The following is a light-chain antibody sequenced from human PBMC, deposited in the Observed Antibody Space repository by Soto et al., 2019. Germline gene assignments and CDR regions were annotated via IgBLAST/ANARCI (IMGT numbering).Light chain of an antibody. J-gene: IGKJ2*01. CDR1: QGVTSTY. CDR3: QYCGSSPYT. CDR2: GAS. Sequence: EIVLTQSPGTLSLSAGERATLSCRASQGVTSTYLAWHQQKPGQAPRLLIYGASSRATGVPDRFSGSGSGTDFTLTISRLEPEDFAVYYCQYCGSSPYTFGQGTKLEIK. V-gene: IGKV3-20*01.